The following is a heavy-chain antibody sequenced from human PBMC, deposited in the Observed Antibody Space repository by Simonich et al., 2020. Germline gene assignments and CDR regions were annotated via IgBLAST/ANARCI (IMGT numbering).Heavy chain of an antibody. J-gene: IGHJ6*03. V-gene: IGHV1-2*02. CDR2: INPNSGGT. Sequence: QLQLVQSGAEVKKPGASVKVSCKASGYTFTGYYMHWVRQAPGQGLGWMGWINPNSGGTNNEQKFQGRVTMTRDTSISTAYMELSRLRSDDTAVYYCARDRAARYYYYYYMDVWGKGTTVTVSS. D-gene: IGHD6-6*01. CDR1: GYTFTGYY. CDR3: ARDRAARYYYYYYMDV.